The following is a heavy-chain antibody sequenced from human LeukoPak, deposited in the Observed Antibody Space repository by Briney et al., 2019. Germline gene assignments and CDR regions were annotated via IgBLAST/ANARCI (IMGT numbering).Heavy chain of an antibody. CDR1: GGSISSSSYY. CDR3: ARGGGGEATDAFDI. V-gene: IGHV4-39*07. Sequence: PSETLSLTCTVSGGSISSSSYYWGWIRQPPGKGLEWIGSIYYSGSTYYNPSLKSRVTISVDTSKNQFSLKLSSVTAADTAVYYCARGGGGEATDAFDIWGQGTMVTVSS. D-gene: IGHD7-27*01. J-gene: IGHJ3*02. CDR2: IYYSGST.